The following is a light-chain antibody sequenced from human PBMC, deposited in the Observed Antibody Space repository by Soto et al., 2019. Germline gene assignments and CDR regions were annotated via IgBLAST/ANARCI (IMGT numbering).Light chain of an antibody. CDR3: QQYHNWAAWT. J-gene: IGKJ1*01. CDR1: QSLSHN. CDR2: GAS. V-gene: IGKV3-15*01. Sequence: TASQSLSHNLAWYQQKPGEAPRLLIYGASTRATGIPARFSGSWSGTEFTVTIIRFRYAYFAVFSCQQYHNWAAWTLGQGTKVDIK.